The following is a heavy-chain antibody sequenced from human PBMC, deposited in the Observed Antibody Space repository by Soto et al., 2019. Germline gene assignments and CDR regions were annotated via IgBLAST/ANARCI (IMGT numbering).Heavy chain of an antibody. CDR1: GYTFTSYY. Sequence: ASVKASCKASGYTFTSYYMHWVRQAPGQGLEWMGIINPSGGSTSYAQKFQGRVTMTRDTSTSTVYMELSSLRSEDTAVYYCAGFVGHYYDSSGYPSRALNAFDSWGQGTMVTVSS. CDR3: AGFVGHYYDSSGYPSRALNAFDS. V-gene: IGHV1-46*01. CDR2: INPSGGST. J-gene: IGHJ3*02. D-gene: IGHD3-22*01.